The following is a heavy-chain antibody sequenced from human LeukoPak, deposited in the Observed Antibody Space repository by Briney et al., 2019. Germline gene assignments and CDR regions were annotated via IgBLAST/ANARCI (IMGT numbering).Heavy chain of an antibody. D-gene: IGHD2-2*01. V-gene: IGHV3-23*01. Sequence: HTGGSLRLSCAASGFTFSTYAMSWVRQAPGKGLEWVSAISGSGGSTFYADSVKGRFTISRDNSKSTLYLQMNSLRAEDTAVYYCAKDIVVVPAASDYFDYWGQGTLVTVSS. CDR3: AKDIVVVPAASDYFDY. J-gene: IGHJ4*02. CDR1: GFTFSTYA. CDR2: ISGSGGST.